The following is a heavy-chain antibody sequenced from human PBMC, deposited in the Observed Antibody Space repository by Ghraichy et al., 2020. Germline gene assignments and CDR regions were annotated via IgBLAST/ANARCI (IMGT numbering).Heavy chain of an antibody. V-gene: IGHV4-30-2*01. CDR3: ARASTAMVSQEAFDI. D-gene: IGHD5-18*01. CDR1: GGSISSGGYS. J-gene: IGHJ3*02. CDR2: IYHSGST. Sequence: SETLSLTCAVSGGSISSGGYSWSWIRQPPGKGLEWIGYIYHSGSTYYNPSLKSRVTISVDRSKNQFSLKLSSVTAADTAVYYCARASTAMVSQEAFDIWGQVTMVTVSS.